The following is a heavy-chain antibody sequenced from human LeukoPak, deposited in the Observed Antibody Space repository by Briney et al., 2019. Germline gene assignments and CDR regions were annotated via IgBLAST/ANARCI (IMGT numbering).Heavy chain of an antibody. CDR1: GFTFSASR. CDR3: AKDKRSYYYDSSGYYWTPERY. CDR2: INEDGSEK. Sequence: GGSLRLSCVASGFTFSASRMNWVRQAPGKGLESVANINEDGSEKYYVDSVKGRFTISRDNSKNTLYLQMNSLRAEDTAVYYCAKDKRSYYYDSSGYYWTPERYWGQGTLVTVSS. V-gene: IGHV3-7*01. D-gene: IGHD3-22*01. J-gene: IGHJ4*02.